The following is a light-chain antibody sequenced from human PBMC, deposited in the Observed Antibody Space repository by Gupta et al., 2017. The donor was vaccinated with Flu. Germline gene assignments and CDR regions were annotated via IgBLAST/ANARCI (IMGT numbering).Light chain of an antibody. CDR1: SNNVGNQG. J-gene: IGLJ3*02. Sequence: QAGLTQPPSVSTGLGQTATPTCTGNSNNVGNQGANWLQLHQGHPPKVLSYRTNKRPSGISERFSASRSGNTASLTITGLQPEDEADYYCSAWDNSLSAWVFGGGTKLTVL. CDR3: SAWDNSLSAWV. CDR2: RTN. V-gene: IGLV10-54*04.